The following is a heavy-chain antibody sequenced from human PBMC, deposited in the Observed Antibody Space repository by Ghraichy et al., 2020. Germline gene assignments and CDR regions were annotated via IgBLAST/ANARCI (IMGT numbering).Heavy chain of an antibody. J-gene: IGHJ4*02. CDR3: ARGPTSGTTVVTGVVY. V-gene: IGHV3-30-3*01. CDR1: GFTFSSYA. Sequence: GGSLRLSCAASGFTFSSYAMHWVRQAPGKGLEWVALISYDGSNKYYADFVKGRFTISRDNSKNTLYLQMNSLRAEDTAVYYCARGPTSGTTVVTGVVYWGQGSLVTVSS. D-gene: IGHD4-23*01. CDR2: ISYDGSNK.